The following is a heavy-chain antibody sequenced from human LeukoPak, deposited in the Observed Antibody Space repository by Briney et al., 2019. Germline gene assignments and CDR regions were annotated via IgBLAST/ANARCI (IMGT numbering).Heavy chain of an antibody. J-gene: IGHJ4*02. CDR3: VSFYETY. CDR2: INSDGSWT. Sequence: GGSLRLSCVASGNSWMHWVRQAPGQGLVWVSHINSDGSWTSYADSVKGRFTISKDNAKNTVYLQMNSLRAEDTAVYYCVSFYETYWGRGTLVTVSS. D-gene: IGHD2/OR15-2a*01. V-gene: IGHV3-74*01. CDR1: GNSW.